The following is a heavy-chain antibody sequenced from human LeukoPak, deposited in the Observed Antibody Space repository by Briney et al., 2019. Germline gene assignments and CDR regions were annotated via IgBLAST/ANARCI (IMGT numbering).Heavy chain of an antibody. V-gene: IGHV1-2*02. CDR1: GYTFTGYY. CDR2: INPNSGGT. J-gene: IGHJ5*02. D-gene: IGHD2-2*01. CDR3: AGNIVVVPAGIGWFDP. Sequence: ASVKVSCKASGYTFTGYYMHWVRQAPGQGLEWMGWINPNSGGTNYAQKFQGRVTMTRDTSISTAYMELSRLRSDDTAVYYCAGNIVVVPAGIGWFDPWGQGTLVTVSS.